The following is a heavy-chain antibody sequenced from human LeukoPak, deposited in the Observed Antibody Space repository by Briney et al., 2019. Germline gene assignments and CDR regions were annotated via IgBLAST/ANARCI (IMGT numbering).Heavy chain of an antibody. CDR3: ARSVVLTAYAMAL. CDR2: MYYSGAT. Sequence: SETLSLTCTVSGGSIISYYWSWIRQPPGKGLEWIGYMYYSGATNYNPSLKSRVTMSVDTSMTHFSLQLSSVTVADTAVYYCARSVVLTAYAMALWGQGTLVIVSS. D-gene: IGHD3-9*01. CDR1: GGSIISYY. V-gene: IGHV4-59*08. J-gene: IGHJ4*02.